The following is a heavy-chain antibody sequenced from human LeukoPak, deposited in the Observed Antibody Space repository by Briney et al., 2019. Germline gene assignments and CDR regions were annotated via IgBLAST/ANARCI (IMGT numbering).Heavy chain of an antibody. CDR1: GYTFTGYY. V-gene: IGHV1-2*02. Sequence: ASVKVSCKASGYTFTGYYMHWVRQAPGQGLEWMGWINPNSGGTNYAQKFQGRVTMTRDTSISTAYMELSRLRSEDTAVYYCALAAAGTYYYYMDVWGKGTTVTISS. CDR2: INPNSGGT. D-gene: IGHD6-13*01. CDR3: ALAAAGTYYYYMDV. J-gene: IGHJ6*03.